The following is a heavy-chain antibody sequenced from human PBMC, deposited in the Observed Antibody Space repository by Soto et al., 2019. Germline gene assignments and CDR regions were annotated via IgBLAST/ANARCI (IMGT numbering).Heavy chain of an antibody. D-gene: IGHD1-26*01. CDR3: AKGAGDRLSLGMDV. CDR2: ISYDGSNT. Sequence: PGGSLRLSCAASGFSISDYGMEWVRPAPGKGLEWVALISYDGSNTYYADSVKGRFTISRDNSKDTLFLQMTGLRREDTAVYYCAKGAGDRLSLGMDVWGQGTTVTVSS. J-gene: IGHJ6*02. V-gene: IGHV3-30*18. CDR1: GFSISDYG.